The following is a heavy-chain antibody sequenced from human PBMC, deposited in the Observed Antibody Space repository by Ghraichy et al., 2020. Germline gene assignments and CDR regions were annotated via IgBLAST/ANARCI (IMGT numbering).Heavy chain of an antibody. D-gene: IGHD3-10*01. CDR3: AREGYYGSGSYYNPNWFDP. J-gene: IGHJ5*02. V-gene: IGHV4-61*01. Sequence: SQTLSLTCTVSGGSVSSGSYYWSWIRQPPGKGLEWIGYIYYSGSTNYNPSLKSRVTISVDTSKNQFSLKLSSVTAADTAVYYCAREGYYGSGSYYNPNWFDPWGQGTLVTVSS. CDR1: GGSVSSGSYY. CDR2: IYYSGST.